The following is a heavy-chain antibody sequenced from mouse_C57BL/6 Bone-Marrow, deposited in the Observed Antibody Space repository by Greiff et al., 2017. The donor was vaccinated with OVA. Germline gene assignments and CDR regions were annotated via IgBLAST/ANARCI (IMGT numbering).Heavy chain of an antibody. V-gene: IGHV5-9-1*02. J-gene: IGHJ4*01. CDR3: TRDPIYYGNSYAMDY. D-gene: IGHD2-1*01. CDR1: GFTFSSYA. Sequence: EVQVVESGEGLVKPGGSLKLSCAASGFTFSSYAMSWVRQTPEKRLAWVAYISSGGDYIYYADTVKGRFTISRDNARNTLYLQMSSLKSEDTAMYYCTRDPIYYGNSYAMDYWGQGTSVTVSS. CDR2: ISSGGDYI.